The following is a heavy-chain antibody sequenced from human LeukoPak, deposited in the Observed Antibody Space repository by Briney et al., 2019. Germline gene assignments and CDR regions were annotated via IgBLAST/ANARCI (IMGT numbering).Heavy chain of an antibody. V-gene: IGHV3-23*01. Sequence: GGSLRLSCAASGFTFSRYAMSWVRQAPGKGLEWVSAISGSGGSTYYADSVKGRFTISRDNSKNTLYLQMNSLRAEDTAVYCCAKLVGYSYGYFDYWGQGTLVTVSS. CDR1: GFTFSRYA. J-gene: IGHJ4*02. CDR3: AKLVGYSYGYFDY. CDR2: ISGSGGST. D-gene: IGHD5-18*01.